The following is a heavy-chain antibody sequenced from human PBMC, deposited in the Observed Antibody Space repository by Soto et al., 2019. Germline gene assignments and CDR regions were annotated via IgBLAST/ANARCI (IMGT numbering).Heavy chain of an antibody. J-gene: IGHJ3*02. D-gene: IGHD5-12*01. CDR1: GGSISSYY. V-gene: IGHV4-59*01. Sequence: PSETLSLTCTVSGGSISSYYWSWTRQPPGKGLEWIGYIYYSGSTNYNPSLKSRVTISVDTFKNQFSLKLSSMTAEDTAVYYCARYSGYDSGAFDIWGQGTMVTVSS. CDR3: ARYSGYDSGAFDI. CDR2: IYYSGST.